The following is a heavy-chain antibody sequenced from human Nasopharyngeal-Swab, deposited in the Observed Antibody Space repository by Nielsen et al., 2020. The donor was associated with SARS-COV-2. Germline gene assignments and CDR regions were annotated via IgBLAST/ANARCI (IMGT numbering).Heavy chain of an antibody. CDR3: ARGRQQLVRGYDY. D-gene: IGHD6-13*01. J-gene: IGHJ4*02. Sequence: SVKVSCKASGGTFSSYAISWVRQAPGQGLEWMGGIIPIFGTANYAQKFQGRVTITANKSTSTAYMELSSLRSEDTAVYYCARGRQQLVRGYDYWGQGTLVTVSS. V-gene: IGHV1-69*06. CDR1: GGTFSSYA. CDR2: IIPIFGTA.